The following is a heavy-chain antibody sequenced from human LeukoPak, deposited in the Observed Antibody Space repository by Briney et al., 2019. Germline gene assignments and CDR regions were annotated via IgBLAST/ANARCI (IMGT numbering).Heavy chain of an antibody. CDR1: GFTFSSYS. J-gene: IGHJ4*02. D-gene: IGHD3-10*01. CDR3: ARDYNYYGSGSYWGY. V-gene: IGHV3-21*04. CDR2: ISSSSSYI. Sequence: RGSLRLSCAASGFTFSSYSMNWVRQAPGKGLEWVSSISSSSSYIYYADSVKGRFTISRDNAKNSLYLQMNSLRAEDTAVYYCARDYNYYGSGSYWGYWGQGTLVTVSS.